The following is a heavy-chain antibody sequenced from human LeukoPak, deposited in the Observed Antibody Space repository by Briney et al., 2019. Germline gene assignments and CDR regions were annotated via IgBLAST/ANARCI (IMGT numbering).Heavy chain of an antibody. J-gene: IGHJ5*01. CDR2: VSGSGDAT. V-gene: IGHV3-23*01. D-gene: IGHD6-6*01. CDR1: GFTFSSYG. Sequence: PGGSLRLSCAASGFTFSSYGMSWVRRAPVKRLEWVSAVSGSGDATYYADSVKGRFTISRDNSENTLYLQMDSLRAEDTAVYYCAKLRVLSSSSENNWFDSWGQGTLVTVYS. CDR3: AKLRVLSSSSENNWFDS.